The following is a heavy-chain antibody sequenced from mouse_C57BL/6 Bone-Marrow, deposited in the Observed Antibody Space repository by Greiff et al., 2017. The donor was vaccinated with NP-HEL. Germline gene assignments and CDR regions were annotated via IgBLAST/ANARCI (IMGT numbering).Heavy chain of an antibody. J-gene: IGHJ2*01. CDR3: ARGNYYGSSYYFDY. CDR2: FHPYNDDT. Sequence: VKLQQSGAELVKPGASVKMSCKASGYTFTTYPIEWMKQNHGKSLEWIGNFHPYNDDTKYNEKFKGKATLTVEKSSSTVYLERSRLTSDDSAVYDCARGNYYGSSYYFDYWGQGTTLTVSS. CDR1: GYTFTTYP. V-gene: IGHV1-47*01. D-gene: IGHD1-1*01.